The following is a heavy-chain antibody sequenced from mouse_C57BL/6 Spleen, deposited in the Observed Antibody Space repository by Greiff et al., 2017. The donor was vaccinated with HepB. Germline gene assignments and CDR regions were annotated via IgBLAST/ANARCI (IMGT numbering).Heavy chain of an antibody. D-gene: IGHD2-5*01. Sequence: EVKLQESGPELVKPGASVKMSCKASGYTFTDYNMHWVKQSHGKSLEWIGYINPNNGGTSYNQKFKGKATLTVNKSSSTAYMELRSLTSEDSAVYYCAREGDYSNYGYYAMDYWGQGTSGTVSS. CDR3: AREGDYSNYGYYAMDY. CDR2: INPNNGGT. V-gene: IGHV1-22*01. J-gene: IGHJ4*01. CDR1: GYTFTDYN.